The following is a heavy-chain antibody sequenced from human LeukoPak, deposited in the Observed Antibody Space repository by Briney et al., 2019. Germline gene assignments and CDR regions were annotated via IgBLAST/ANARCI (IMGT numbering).Heavy chain of an antibody. CDR3: AKVKGSRAAFDI. J-gene: IGHJ3*02. Sequence: HGGSPRLSCAASGFTFSSYAMSWVRQAPGKGLEWVSAISGSGGSTYYADSVKGRFTISRDNSKNTLYLQMNSLRAEDTAVYYCAKVKGSRAAFDIWGQGTMVTVSS. V-gene: IGHV3-23*01. CDR1: GFTFSSYA. CDR2: ISGSGGST.